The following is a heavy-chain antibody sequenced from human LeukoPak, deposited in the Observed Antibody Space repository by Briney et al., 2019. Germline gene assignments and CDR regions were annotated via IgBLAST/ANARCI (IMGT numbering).Heavy chain of an antibody. Sequence: PSETLSLTCAVYGGSFSGYYWSWIRQPPGKGLEWIGEINHSGSTNYNPSLKSRVTISVDTSKNQFSLKLSSVTGAEKAVYYCGGREGRSYYGFDFWGQGTLVTVSS. CDR3: GGREGRSYYGFDF. CDR2: INHSGST. J-gene: IGHJ4*02. D-gene: IGHD1-26*01. V-gene: IGHV4-34*01. CDR1: GGSFSGYY.